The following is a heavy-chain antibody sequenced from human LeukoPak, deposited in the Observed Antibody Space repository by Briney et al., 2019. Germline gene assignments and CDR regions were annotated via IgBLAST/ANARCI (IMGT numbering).Heavy chain of an antibody. J-gene: IGHJ5*02. CDR3: ARSRGYSLVATTNNWFDP. CDR2: IYYSGST. CDR1: GGSISSSSYY. Sequence: SETLSLTCTVSGGSISSSSYYRGWIRQPPGKGLEWIGSIYYSGSTYYNPSLKSRVTISVDTSKNQFSLKLSSVTAADTAVYYCARSRGYSLVATTNNWFDPWGQGTLVTVSS. D-gene: IGHD5-12*01. V-gene: IGHV4-39*07.